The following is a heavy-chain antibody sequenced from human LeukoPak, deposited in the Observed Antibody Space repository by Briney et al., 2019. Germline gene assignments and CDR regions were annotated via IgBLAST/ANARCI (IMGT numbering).Heavy chain of an antibody. Sequence: PGGSLRLSCAASGFTFSSHGMNWVRQAPGKGLEWVSGSSSIGGRTYYADSVKGRFTVTRDNSRNTLHLQMNSLRAEDTAVYYCTRDPRRLDYWGQGTLVTVSS. CDR2: SSSIGGRT. CDR1: GFTFSSHG. V-gene: IGHV3-23*01. CDR3: TRDPRRLDY. J-gene: IGHJ4*02.